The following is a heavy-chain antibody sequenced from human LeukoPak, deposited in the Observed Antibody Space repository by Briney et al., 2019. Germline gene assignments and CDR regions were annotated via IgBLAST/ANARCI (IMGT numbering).Heavy chain of an antibody. CDR1: GGTFSSYA. V-gene: IGHV1-69*13. D-gene: IGHD5-18*01. CDR2: IIPIFGTA. Sequence: SVKVSCKASGGTFSSYAISWVRQAPGQGLEWMGGIIPIFGTANYAQKFQGRVTITADESTNTAYMELSSLRSEDTAVYYCARDQVSRDTAMVPYYYYGMDVWGQGTTVTVSS. CDR3: ARDQVSRDTAMVPYYYYGMDV. J-gene: IGHJ6*02.